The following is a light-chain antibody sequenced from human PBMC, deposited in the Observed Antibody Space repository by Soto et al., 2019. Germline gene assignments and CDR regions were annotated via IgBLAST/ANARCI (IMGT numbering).Light chain of an antibody. CDR1: SSDVGGYNY. J-gene: IGLJ2*01. CDR3: SSYAGSNTVV. V-gene: IGLV2-8*01. Sequence: QSALTQPPSASGSPGQSVTISCTGTSSDVGGYNYVSWYQQHPGKAPKLMIYEVSKRPSGVPDRFSGSKSGNTASPTVSGLQAEDETYYYCSSYAGSNTVVFGGGTKLTVL. CDR2: EVS.